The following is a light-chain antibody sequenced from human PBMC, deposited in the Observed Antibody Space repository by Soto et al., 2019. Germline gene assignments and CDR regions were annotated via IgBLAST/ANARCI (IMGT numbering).Light chain of an antibody. J-gene: IGLJ2*01. Sequence: QSVLTQPPSVSGAPGQRVTISCTGSSSNIGAGYDVHWYQQLPGTAPKLLIYGNSNRPSGVPDRFSGSKSGTSASLAITGLQAEDEADYYCQSYDSSFSGSGFGGGTKVTVL. CDR2: GNS. CDR1: SSNIGAGYD. V-gene: IGLV1-40*01. CDR3: QSYDSSFSGSG.